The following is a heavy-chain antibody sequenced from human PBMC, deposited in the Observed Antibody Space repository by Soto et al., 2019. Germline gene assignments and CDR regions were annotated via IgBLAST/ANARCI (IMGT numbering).Heavy chain of an antibody. CDR1: SGSVSSHSYY. Sequence: SETLSLTCTVSSGSVSSHSYYWSWIRQPPGKGLEWIGSMYHSGITYYNLSLKSRVTISVDTSKNQLSLKLSSATAADTAVYYCARSMYSTSAQLYYGMDVWGQGTTVTVSS. CDR2: MYHSGIT. D-gene: IGHD6-6*01. J-gene: IGHJ6*02. CDR3: ARSMYSTSAQLYYGMDV. V-gene: IGHV4-39*01.